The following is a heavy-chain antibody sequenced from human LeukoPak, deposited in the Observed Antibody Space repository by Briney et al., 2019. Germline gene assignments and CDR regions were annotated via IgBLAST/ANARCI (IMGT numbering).Heavy chain of an antibody. CDR2: MNPNSGNT. CDR1: GYTFTSYD. V-gene: IGHV1-8*01. D-gene: IGHD4/OR15-4a*01. Sequence: ASVKVSCKASGYTFTSYDINWVRQATGQGLEWMGWMNPNSGNTGYAQKFQGRVTMTRNTSISTAYMELSSLRSEDTAVYYCARGPLWWPYPLYYYYHYMDVWGKGTTVTVSS. CDR3: ARGPLWWPYPLYYYYHYMDV. J-gene: IGHJ6*03.